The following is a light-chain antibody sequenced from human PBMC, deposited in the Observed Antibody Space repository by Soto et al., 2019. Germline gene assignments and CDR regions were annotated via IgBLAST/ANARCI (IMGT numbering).Light chain of an antibody. V-gene: IGLV2-11*01. CDR1: SSDVGAYNF. Sequence: QSALTQPASVSGSPGQSITIYCTGTSSDVGAYNFVSWYQQFPGKAPKLMIYDVTKRPSGVPDRFSGSKSGNTASLTISGLQAVDESDYYCCSFAGTYPIFGGGTKVTVL. CDR3: CSFAGTYPI. J-gene: IGLJ2*01. CDR2: DVT.